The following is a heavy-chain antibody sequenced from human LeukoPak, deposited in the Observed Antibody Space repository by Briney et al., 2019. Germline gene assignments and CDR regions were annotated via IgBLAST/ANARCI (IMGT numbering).Heavy chain of an antibody. D-gene: IGHD3-3*02. V-gene: IGHV1-2*02. CDR1: GYTFSDFY. Sequence: ASVKVSCKASGYTFSDFYIHWVRQAPGQGLEYVGWITPKSGDTYSPQRFQGRVTMTRDSSISTAYMELSSLRSDDTAVYFCARVRLADERAWAYWGQGTLVTVSS. CDR2: ITPKSGDT. J-gene: IGHJ4*02. CDR3: ARVRLADERAWAY.